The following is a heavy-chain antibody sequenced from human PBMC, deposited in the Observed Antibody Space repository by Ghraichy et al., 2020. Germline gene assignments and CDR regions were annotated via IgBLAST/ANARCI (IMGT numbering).Heavy chain of an antibody. J-gene: IGHJ4*02. CDR3: ARRDEQWPNTIDY. CDR1: GGSFSGYY. Sequence: SQTLSLTCAVYGGSFSGYYWSWIRQPPGKGLEWIGEINHSGSTNYNPSLKSRVTISVDTSKNQFSLNLGSVTAADTAVYYCARRDEQWPNTIDYWGQGTLVTVSS. D-gene: IGHD6-19*01. V-gene: IGHV4-34*01. CDR2: INHSGST.